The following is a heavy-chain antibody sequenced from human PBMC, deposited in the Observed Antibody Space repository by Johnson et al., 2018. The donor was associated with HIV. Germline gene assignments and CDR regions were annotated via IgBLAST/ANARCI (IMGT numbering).Heavy chain of an antibody. Sequence: VQLVESGGGLVQPGRSLRLSCTASGFTFGAYAMSWVRQAPGKGLEWVGFIRSKAYGGTTEYAASVKGRFTISRDDSKSIAYLQMNSLKTEDTAVYYCTRAYYDSRVGGAFDIWGQGTMVTVSS. CDR1: GFTFGAYA. CDR3: TRAYYDSRVGGAFDI. D-gene: IGHD3-22*01. V-gene: IGHV3-49*04. J-gene: IGHJ3*02. CDR2: IRSKAYGGTT.